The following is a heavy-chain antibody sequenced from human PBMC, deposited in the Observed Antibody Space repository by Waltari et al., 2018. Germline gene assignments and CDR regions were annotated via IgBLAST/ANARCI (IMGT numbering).Heavy chain of an antibody. CDR2: IIPMFGKE. Sequence: QVHLVQSGAEVKKPGSSVKVSCTPSGYTFNNYAITWVRQAPGQGLEWMGGIIPMFGKEKYAQKFQGRLTIAADESTSTAYMELRSLTSEDTATYYCARGYAHCNDGGCFSNWLDPWGQGTLVTVSS. V-gene: IGHV1-69*13. CDR1: GYTFNNYA. CDR3: ARGYAHCNDGGCFSNWLDP. J-gene: IGHJ5*02. D-gene: IGHD2-15*01.